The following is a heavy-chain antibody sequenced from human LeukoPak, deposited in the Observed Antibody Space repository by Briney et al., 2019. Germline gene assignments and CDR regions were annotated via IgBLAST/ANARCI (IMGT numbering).Heavy chain of an antibody. D-gene: IGHD6-19*01. J-gene: IGHJ6*02. CDR3: ASSVAGTQYYYYYGMDV. V-gene: IGHV1-18*01. Sequence: ASVKVSCKASGYTFTSYGISWVRQAPGQGLEWMGWISAYNGNTNYAQKLQGRVTMTTDTSTSTAYMELRSLRSDDTAVYYCASSVAGTQYYYYYGMDVWAKGPRSPSP. CDR2: ISAYNGNT. CDR1: GYTFTSYG.